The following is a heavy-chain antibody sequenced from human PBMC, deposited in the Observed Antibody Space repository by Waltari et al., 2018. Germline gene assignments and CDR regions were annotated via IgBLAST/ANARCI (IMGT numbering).Heavy chain of an antibody. J-gene: IGHJ3*01. CDR2: IYAGGGS. CDR1: EFLVRNNY. V-gene: IGHV3-53*01. D-gene: IGHD3-16*01. CDR3: ATLGAYLGAFEV. Sequence: EVQLVEPGGALIHPGGSLRLSCAASEFLVRNNYMAWVRQAPGKGLEWVSVIYAGGGSDSADSVRGRFTISRDNSKNTLYLEMNALRPDDTAVYYCATLGAYLGAFEVWGRGTMVTVSS.